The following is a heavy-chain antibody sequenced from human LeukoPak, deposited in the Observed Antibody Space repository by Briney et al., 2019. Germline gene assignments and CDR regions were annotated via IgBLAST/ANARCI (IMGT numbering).Heavy chain of an antibody. J-gene: IGHJ4*02. D-gene: IGHD1-26*01. CDR2: ISGYSGNT. V-gene: IGHV1-18*01. Sequence: ASVKVSCRASGYSFTKYGISWVRQAPGQSLEWMGCISGYSGNTNYVPTLKGRVTMTADTTTNTAYMELRSLTSADTGTYYCARVGATYRDPLEYDYWGQGPLVSVSS. CDR1: GYSFTKYG. CDR3: ARVGATYRDPLEYDY.